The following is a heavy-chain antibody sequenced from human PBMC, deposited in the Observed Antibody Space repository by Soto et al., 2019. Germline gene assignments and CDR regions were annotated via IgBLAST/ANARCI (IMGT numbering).Heavy chain of an antibody. D-gene: IGHD6-13*01. CDR3: ARDVAAAGTGAGLDV. Sequence: SVKVSCKASGGTFSSYAISWVRQAPGQGLEWMGGIIPIFGTANYAQRFQGRVTITADESTSTAYMELSSLRSEDTAVYYCARDVAAAGTGAGLDVWGQGTTVTVSS. J-gene: IGHJ6*02. CDR1: GGTFSSYA. CDR2: IIPIFGTA. V-gene: IGHV1-69*13.